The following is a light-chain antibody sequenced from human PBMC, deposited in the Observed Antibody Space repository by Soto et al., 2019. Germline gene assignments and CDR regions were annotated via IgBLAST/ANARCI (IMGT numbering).Light chain of an antibody. CDR1: QSLVHSDGNTY. Sequence: IVLTQAPLSSPVTLGQPASISCRSSQSLVHSDGNTYLSWLHQRPGQPPRLLIYNISKRLSGVPDRFSGSGAGTDFTLTITRVQADDVGVYYCMQATHSPWAFGQGTKVEIK. CDR3: MQATHSPWA. CDR2: NIS. V-gene: IGKV2-24*01. J-gene: IGKJ1*01.